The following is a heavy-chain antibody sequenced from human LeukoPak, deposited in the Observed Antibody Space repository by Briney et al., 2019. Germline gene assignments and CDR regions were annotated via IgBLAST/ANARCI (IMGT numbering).Heavy chain of an antibody. V-gene: IGHV6-1*01. CDR3: ARGYSSGWYGERWLDP. Sequence: SQTLSLTCDISGDSVSSNSSAWNWIRQSPPRGLEWLGRTYYRSKWDTDYAVSVKSRIIIKADTSKNQFSLQVKSVTPEDTAVYYCARGYSSGWYGERWLDPWGQGTLVTVSS. J-gene: IGHJ5*02. CDR1: GDSVSSNSSA. CDR2: TYYRSKWDT. D-gene: IGHD6-19*01.